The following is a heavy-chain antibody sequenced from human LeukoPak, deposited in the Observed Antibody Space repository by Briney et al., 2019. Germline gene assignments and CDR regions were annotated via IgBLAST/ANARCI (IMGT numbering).Heavy chain of an antibody. CDR2: IWYDGSNK. D-gene: IGHD3-9*01. CDR3: AIAKVLRYFDWLSPPDY. V-gene: IGHV3-33*01. J-gene: IGHJ4*02. Sequence: PGGSLRLYCAGSGFTFSSYGMHWVRQAPGKGLEWVAVIWYDGSNKYYADSVKGRFTISRDTSKNTVYLQMNSLRAEDRAVYYFAIAKVLRYFDWLSPPDYWGQGTLVTVSS. CDR1: GFTFSSYG.